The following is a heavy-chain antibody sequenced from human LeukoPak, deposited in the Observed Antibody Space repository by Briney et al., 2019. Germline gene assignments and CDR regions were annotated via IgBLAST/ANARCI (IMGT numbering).Heavy chain of an antibody. CDR1: GYTFTGYY. J-gene: IGHJ5*02. CDR3: ARIPGVGDYDFWSGPNWFDP. D-gene: IGHD3-3*01. V-gene: IGHV1-2*02. Sequence: GASVKVSCKASGYTFTGYYMHWVRQAPGQGLEWMGWINPNSGGTNYAQKFQGRVTMTRDTSISTAYMELSRLRSDDTAVYYCARIPGVGDYDFWSGPNWFDPWGQGTLVTVSS. CDR2: INPNSGGT.